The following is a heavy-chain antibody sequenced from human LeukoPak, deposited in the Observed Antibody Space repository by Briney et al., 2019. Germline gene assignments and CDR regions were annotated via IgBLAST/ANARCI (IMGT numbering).Heavy chain of an antibody. J-gene: IGHJ3*01. D-gene: IGHD5-18*01. CDR3: ARVRGYNYGTDAFDV. Sequence: PGGSLRLSCAASGFPVSGYYMSWVRQPPGKGLEWIGGINHSGSTNYSPSLKSRVTISVDTSKNQFSLKLSSVTAADTAVYYCARVRGYNYGTDAFDVWGQGTMVTVSS. CDR2: INHSGST. CDR1: GFPVSGYY. V-gene: IGHV4-34*01.